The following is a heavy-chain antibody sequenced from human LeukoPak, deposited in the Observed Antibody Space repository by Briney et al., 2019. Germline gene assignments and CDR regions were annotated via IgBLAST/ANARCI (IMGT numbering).Heavy chain of an antibody. CDR3: ARHEYSGSYYGLSWFDP. J-gene: IGHJ5*02. Sequence: SETLSLTCTVSGGSISSSGYYWGWIRQPPGKGLEWIASIYYSGSTYYNQSLKSRVTISVDTSKNQLSLKLSSLTAADTAVYYCARHEYSGSYYGLSWFDPWGQGTLVTVSS. CDR1: GGSISSSGYY. V-gene: IGHV4-39*01. D-gene: IGHD1-26*01. CDR2: IYYSGST.